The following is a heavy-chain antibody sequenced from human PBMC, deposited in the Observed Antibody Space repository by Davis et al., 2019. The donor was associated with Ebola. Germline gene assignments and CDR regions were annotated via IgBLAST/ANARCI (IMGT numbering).Heavy chain of an antibody. V-gene: IGHV1-3*01. Sequence: ASVKVSCKASGYIFTTYAIHWVRQAPGQRLEWMGWINAGNGNTKYSQKFQGRVTITRDTSASTAYMELSSLRPEDTAVYYCARGDIVATMGSWFDPWDQGVLVTVSS. CDR1: GYIFTTYA. CDR3: ARGDIVATMGSWFDP. D-gene: IGHD5-12*01. CDR2: INAGNGNT. J-gene: IGHJ5*02.